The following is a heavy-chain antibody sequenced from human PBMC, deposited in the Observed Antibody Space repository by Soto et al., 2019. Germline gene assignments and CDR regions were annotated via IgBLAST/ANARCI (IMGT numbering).Heavy chain of an antibody. D-gene: IGHD3-22*01. CDR2: IFPGDSET. CDR1: GDSFTSYW. CDR3: ARGDSSGLEEY. V-gene: IGHV5-51*01. J-gene: IGHJ4*02. Sequence: GDSVKISGKAYGDSFTSYWIVWVRQMPAKGLEWMGIIFPGDSETRYSPSFQGQVSFSADNSITTAYLQWSSLKDSDTAMYFCARGDSSGLEEYWGQGTPVTVSS.